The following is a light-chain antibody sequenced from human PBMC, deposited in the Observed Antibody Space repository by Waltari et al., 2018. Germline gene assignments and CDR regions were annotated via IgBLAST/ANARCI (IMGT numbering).Light chain of an antibody. J-gene: IGLJ2*01. CDR1: SSDVGGYNY. CDR3: SSYTSSSTLV. V-gene: IGLV2-14*01. Sequence: QYALTQPASVSGSPGQSITISCTGTSSDVGGYNYFSLYQQHPGKAPTLMIYDVSNRPSGVSNRFSGSKSGNTASLTISGLQAEDEADYYCSSYTSSSTLVFGGGTKLTVL. CDR2: DVS.